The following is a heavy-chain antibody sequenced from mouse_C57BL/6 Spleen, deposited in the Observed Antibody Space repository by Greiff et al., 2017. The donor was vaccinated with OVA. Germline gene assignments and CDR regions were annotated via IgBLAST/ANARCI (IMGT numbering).Heavy chain of an antibody. J-gene: IGHJ4*01. Sequence: QVHVKQSGAELVKPGASVKISCKASGYAFSSYWMNWVKQRPGKGLEWIGQIYPGAGDTNYNGKFKGKATLTADKSSSTAYMQLSSLTSEDSAVYFCARYGRDYYAMDYWGQGTSVTVSS. V-gene: IGHV1-80*01. CDR1: GYAFSSYW. CDR3: ARYGRDYYAMDY. CDR2: IYPGAGDT. D-gene: IGHD1-1*01.